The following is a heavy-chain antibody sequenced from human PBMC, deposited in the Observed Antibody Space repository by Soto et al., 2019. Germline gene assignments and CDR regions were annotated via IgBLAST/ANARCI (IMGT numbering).Heavy chain of an antibody. CDR2: ISYDGSNK. Sequence: QVQLVESGGGVVQPGRSLRLSCAASGFTFSSYGMHWVRQAPGKGLEWVAVISYDGSNKYYAASVKGRFTISRDNSKKMVSLETSILRADASAVYCCAKGSIYDFTWSSFRYPVDYWGQGTRVSVSS. CDR3: AKGSIYDFTWSSFRYPVDY. V-gene: IGHV3-30*18. D-gene: IGHD3-16*02. J-gene: IGHJ4*02. CDR1: GFTFSSYG.